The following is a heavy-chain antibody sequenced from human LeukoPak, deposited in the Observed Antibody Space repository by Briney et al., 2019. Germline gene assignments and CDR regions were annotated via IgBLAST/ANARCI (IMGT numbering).Heavy chain of an antibody. CDR3: AKADRGWEVITKD. Sequence: PGGSLRLSCAASGFTFSDYAMSWVRQAPGKGLEWVSAIGGSSDFAYYAEYVKGRFTISRDNSRETLYLQMNSLRAEDTAVYYCAKADRGWEVITKDWGQGALVTVSS. CDR1: GFTFSDYA. J-gene: IGHJ4*02. CDR2: IGGSSDFA. D-gene: IGHD3-10*01. V-gene: IGHV3-23*01.